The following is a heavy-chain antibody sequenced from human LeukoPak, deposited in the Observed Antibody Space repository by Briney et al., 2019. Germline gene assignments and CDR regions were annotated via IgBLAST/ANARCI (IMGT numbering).Heavy chain of an antibody. Sequence: PSETLSLTCTVSDYSINSGYYWGWIRQPPGKGLEWIGSIYHSGTTYYNPSLKSRVTISVDTSKNQFSLRVTSVTAADTAVYYCARVNYDSSGYYYWFDYWGQGTLVTVSS. J-gene: IGHJ5*01. CDR2: IYHSGTT. V-gene: IGHV4-38-2*02. CDR3: ARVNYDSSGYYYWFDY. CDR1: DYSINSGYY. D-gene: IGHD3-22*01.